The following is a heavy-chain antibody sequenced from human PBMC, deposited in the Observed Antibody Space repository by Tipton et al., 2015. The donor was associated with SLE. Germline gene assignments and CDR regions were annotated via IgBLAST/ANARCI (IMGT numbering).Heavy chain of an antibody. V-gene: IGHV3-53*05. CDR1: GFTVSSNY. CDR2: IYSGGST. CDR3: ARDEYSSGYYYPRMDV. D-gene: IGHD3-22*01. J-gene: IGHJ6*02. Sequence: GSLRLSCAASGFTVSSNYMSWVRQAPGKGLEWVSVIYSGGSTYYADSVKGRFTISRDNSKNTLYLQMNSLRAEDTAVYYCARDEYSSGYYYPRMDVWGQGTTVTVSS.